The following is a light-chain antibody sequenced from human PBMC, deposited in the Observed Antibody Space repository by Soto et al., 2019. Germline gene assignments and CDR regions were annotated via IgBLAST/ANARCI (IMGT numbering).Light chain of an antibody. V-gene: IGLV1-47*01. CDR1: SSNIGSNY. Sequence: QSVLTQPPSASGTPGQRVTISCPGSSSNIGSNYVYWYQQLPGTAPKLLIYRNNQRPSGVPDRFSGSKSGTSASLAISGLRSEDEADYYCAARDDSPSGYVFGTGTKVTVL. J-gene: IGLJ1*01. CDR3: AARDDSPSGYV. CDR2: RNN.